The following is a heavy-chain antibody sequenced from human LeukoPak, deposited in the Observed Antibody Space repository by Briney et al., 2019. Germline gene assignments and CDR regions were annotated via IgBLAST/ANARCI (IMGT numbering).Heavy chain of an antibody. D-gene: IGHD6-19*01. CDR3: ASRIAVAETDYYYYGMDV. Sequence: SETLSLTCAVYGGSFSGYYWSWIRQPPGKGLEWIGEINHSGSTNYNPSLKSRVTISVDTSKNQFSLKLSSVTAADTAVYYCASRIAVAETDYYYYGMDVWGQGTTVTVSS. V-gene: IGHV4-34*01. CDR1: GGSFSGYY. CDR2: INHSGST. J-gene: IGHJ6*02.